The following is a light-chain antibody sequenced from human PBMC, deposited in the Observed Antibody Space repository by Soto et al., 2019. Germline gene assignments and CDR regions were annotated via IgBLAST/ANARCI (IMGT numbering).Light chain of an antibody. V-gene: IGKV3D-15*01. CDR3: QQYNNWPRT. Sequence: EVVMTQSPATLSVSPGERATVSCRAIQSVSTNLAWYQQRPGQAPRLLIYDASTRATGIPARFSGSGSGTEFTLTITSLQSEEFGFYYCQQYNNWPRTFGQGTELLIK. J-gene: IGKJ2*01. CDR1: QSVSTN. CDR2: DAS.